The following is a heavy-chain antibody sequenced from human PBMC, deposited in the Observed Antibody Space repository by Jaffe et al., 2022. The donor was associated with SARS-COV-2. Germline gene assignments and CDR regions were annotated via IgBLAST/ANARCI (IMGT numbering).Heavy chain of an antibody. D-gene: IGHD6-19*01. CDR2: IKRKIDGGTT. J-gene: IGHJ4*02. CDR3: TTEGQWPKYFDF. Sequence: EVQLVESGGDLVKPGGSLRLSCAASGFTFSDTWMSWVRQAPGKGLEWVGRIKRKIDGGTTNYAAPVKGRFTISRDDSKNTVLLQMNSLKTEDTAVYYCTTEGQWPKYFDFWGQGTLVTVSS. V-gene: IGHV3-15*01. CDR1: GFTFSDTW.